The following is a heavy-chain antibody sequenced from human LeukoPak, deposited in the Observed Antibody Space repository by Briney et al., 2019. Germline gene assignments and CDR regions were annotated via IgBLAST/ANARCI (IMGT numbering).Heavy chain of an antibody. CDR1: GYTFTGYY. Sequence: GASVKVSCKASGYTFTGYYMHWVRQAPGQGLEWMGWINPNSGGTNYAQKFQGRVTMTRDTSISTAYMELSRLRSDDTAVYYCARAVGDHDFWSGPFDYWGQGTLVTVSS. V-gene: IGHV1-2*02. J-gene: IGHJ4*02. CDR3: ARAVGDHDFWSGPFDY. D-gene: IGHD3-3*01. CDR2: INPNSGGT.